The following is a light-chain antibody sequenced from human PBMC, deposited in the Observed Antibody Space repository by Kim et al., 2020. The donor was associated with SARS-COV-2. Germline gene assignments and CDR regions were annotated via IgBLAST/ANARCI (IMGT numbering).Light chain of an antibody. CDR1: RSISSN. Sequence: EIVMTQSPATLSVSPGERATLSCRASRSISSNLAWYQRKPGQAPRLLIFDASTRATGIPARFSGSGSGTDFTLTISSLQSEDFAVYYFQQYNNRAPLTFGRGTKVDIK. CDR2: DAS. V-gene: IGKV3-15*01. J-gene: IGKJ4*01. CDR3: QQYNNRAPLT.